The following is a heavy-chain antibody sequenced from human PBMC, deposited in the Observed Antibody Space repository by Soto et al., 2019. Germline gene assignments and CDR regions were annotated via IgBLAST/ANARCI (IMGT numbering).Heavy chain of an antibody. J-gene: IGHJ4*02. CDR1: GGSISSGTYY. Sequence: PSETLSLTCTVSGGSISSGTYYWGWIRQPPGEGLEWIGSIFYSGSTYYNPSLKSRVTISVDTSKNRFSLKLSPVTAADTAVYYCARHADRGQLVTAFDYWGQGTLVTVSS. CDR3: ARHADRGQLVTAFDY. V-gene: IGHV4-39*01. D-gene: IGHD6-6*01. CDR2: IFYSGST.